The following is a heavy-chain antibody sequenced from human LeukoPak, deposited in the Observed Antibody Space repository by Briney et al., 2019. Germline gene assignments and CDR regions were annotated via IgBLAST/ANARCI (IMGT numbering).Heavy chain of an antibody. CDR2: ISAYNGYT. CDR3: ARDKAVTTELTQYFQH. V-gene: IGHV1-18*01. D-gene: IGHD4-11*01. CDR1: GYTFTNYG. Sequence: ASVEVSCKASGYTFTNYGVSWVRQAPGQGLEWMGWISAYNGYTNYAQKFQFRVAMTTDTSTSTAYMELRSLTSDDTAVYYCARDKAVTTELTQYFQHWGQGTLVTVSS. J-gene: IGHJ1*01.